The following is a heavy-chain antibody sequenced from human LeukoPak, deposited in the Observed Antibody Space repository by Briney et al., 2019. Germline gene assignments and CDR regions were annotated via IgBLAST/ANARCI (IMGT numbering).Heavy chain of an antibody. V-gene: IGHV3-30*04. J-gene: IGHJ4*02. CDR3: ARVKDILTGYWDY. Sequence: GGSLRLSCAASGFPFNAYALHWVRQAPGKGLEWVAAISYDGRKTHYADSVKGRFTISRDNSKDTLFLQMNGLRAEDTAVYYCARVKDILTGYWDYWGQGTLVTVSS. CDR1: GFPFNAYA. D-gene: IGHD3-9*01. CDR2: ISYDGRKT.